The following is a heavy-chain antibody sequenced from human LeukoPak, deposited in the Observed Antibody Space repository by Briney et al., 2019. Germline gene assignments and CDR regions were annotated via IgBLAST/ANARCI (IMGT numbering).Heavy chain of an antibody. V-gene: IGHV3-48*04. CDR1: GFTFSSYA. J-gene: IGHJ4*02. D-gene: IGHD3-3*01. CDR3: ASYDFWSGSIDY. Sequence: GGSLRLSCAASGFTFSSYAMSWVRQAPGKGLEWVSYISSSGSTIYYADSVKGRFTISRDNAKNSLYLQMNSLRAEDTAVYYCASYDFWSGSIDYWGQGTLVTVSS. CDR2: ISSSGSTI.